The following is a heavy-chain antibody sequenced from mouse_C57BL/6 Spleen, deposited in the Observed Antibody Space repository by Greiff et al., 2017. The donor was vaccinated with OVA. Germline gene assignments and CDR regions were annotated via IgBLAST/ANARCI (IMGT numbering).Heavy chain of an antibody. V-gene: IGHV3-6*01. CDR2: ISYDGSN. D-gene: IGHD2-1*01. J-gene: IGHJ2*01. CDR1: GYSITSGYF. CDR3: ARARYGNYDY. Sequence: EVKLMESGPGLVKPSQSLSLTCSVTGYSITSGYFWNWNRQFPGNQLEWMCYISYDGSNKYNPSLKNRISITRDTSKNQFFLKLNSGTTEDTATDDCARARYGNYDYWGQGTTLTVSS.